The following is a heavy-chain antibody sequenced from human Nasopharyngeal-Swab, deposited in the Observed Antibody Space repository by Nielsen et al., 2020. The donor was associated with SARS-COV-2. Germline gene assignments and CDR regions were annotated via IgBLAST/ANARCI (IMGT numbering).Heavy chain of an antibody. Sequence: ASVKVSCKASVYTFTSYAMNWVRQAPGQGLEWMGWINTNTGNPTYAQGFTGRFVFSLDTSVSTAYLQISSLKAEDTAVYYCARDPSTVLRFLEWLGDQQGWFDPWGQGTLVTVSS. J-gene: IGHJ5*02. D-gene: IGHD3-3*01. CDR2: INTNTGNP. CDR1: VYTFTSYA. V-gene: IGHV7-4-1*02. CDR3: ARDPSTVLRFLEWLGDQQGWFDP.